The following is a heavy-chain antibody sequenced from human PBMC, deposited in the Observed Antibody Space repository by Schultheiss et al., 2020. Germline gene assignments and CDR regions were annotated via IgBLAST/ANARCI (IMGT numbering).Heavy chain of an antibody. J-gene: IGHJ4*02. Sequence: ASVKVSCKASGYTFTAYYIHWVRQAPGQGLEWMGRINCNIGDTNYAQKFQGRVTMTRDTSIGTAYMELSRLRSDDTAVYYCARQGRYDFWSGYSGFDYWGQETLVTVSS. CDR3: ARQGRYDFWSGYSGFDY. CDR2: INCNIGDT. V-gene: IGHV1-2*06. CDR1: GYTFTAYY. D-gene: IGHD3-3*01.